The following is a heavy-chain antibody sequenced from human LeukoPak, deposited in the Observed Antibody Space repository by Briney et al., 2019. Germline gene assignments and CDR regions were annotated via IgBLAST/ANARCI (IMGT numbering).Heavy chain of an antibody. CDR1: GDSISTSSYY. CDR3: ARDQSGWFDP. Sequence: SETLSLTCTLSGDSISTSSYYWGWIRQPLWKGLEWIGSIYYSGSTYYNPSLKSRVTISVDTSKNHFSLKLSSVTAADTAVYYCARDQSGWFDPWGQGTLVTVSS. J-gene: IGHJ5*02. CDR2: IYYSGST. D-gene: IGHD3-10*01. V-gene: IGHV4-39*07.